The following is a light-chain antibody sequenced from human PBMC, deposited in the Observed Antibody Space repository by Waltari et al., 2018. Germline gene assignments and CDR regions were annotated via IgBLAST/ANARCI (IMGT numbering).Light chain of an antibody. CDR3: QQHGTLPAT. J-gene: IGKJ1*01. CDR1: QSVGSSS. V-gene: IGKV3-20*01. Sequence: EIVLTQSPGTASLSPGERVTLSCRASQSVGSSSLAWYQQKPCQAPRLVIYRATRRATGIPGRFRGSGSGKDFSLTISRLEPEDFAVYYCQQHGTLPATFGQGTKVEIK. CDR2: RAT.